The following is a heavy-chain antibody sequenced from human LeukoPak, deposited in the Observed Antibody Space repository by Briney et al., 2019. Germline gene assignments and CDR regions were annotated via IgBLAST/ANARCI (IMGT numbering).Heavy chain of an antibody. D-gene: IGHD3-22*01. Sequence: SETLTLTCTVSGGSISSYYWSWIRQPPGKGLEWIGYIYYSGSTNYNPSLKSRVTISVDTSKNQFSLKLSSVTAADTAVYYCARLPYYYDSSGYVIVWGQGTMVTASS. V-gene: IGHV4-59*01. CDR2: IYYSGST. CDR1: GGSISSYY. CDR3: ARLPYYYDSSGYVIV. J-gene: IGHJ3*01.